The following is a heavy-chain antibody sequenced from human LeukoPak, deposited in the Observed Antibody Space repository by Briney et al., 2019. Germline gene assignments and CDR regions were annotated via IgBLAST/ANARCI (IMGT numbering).Heavy chain of an antibody. CDR3: ARDVGVLIAVAGPTINWFDP. Sequence: ASVTVSCKASGYTFSSYAMNWVRQAPGQGLEWMGWMNTNTGNPTYAQGFTGRFVFSLDTSVSTAYLQISSLKAEDTAVYYCARDVGVLIAVAGPTINWFDPWGQGTLVTVSS. J-gene: IGHJ5*02. V-gene: IGHV7-4-1*02. CDR2: MNTNTGNP. D-gene: IGHD6-19*01. CDR1: GYTFSSYA.